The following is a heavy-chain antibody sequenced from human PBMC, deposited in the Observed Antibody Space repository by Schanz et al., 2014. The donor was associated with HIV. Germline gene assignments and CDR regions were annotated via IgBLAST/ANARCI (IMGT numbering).Heavy chain of an antibody. J-gene: IGHJ6*02. V-gene: IGHV1-2*02. D-gene: IGHD2-8*01. CDR3: ARDTNFVLDV. Sequence: QVQLVQSGTEVKKPGASVKVSCKASGYTFTNYFIHWVRQAPGQGLEWMGWINPNSGDTDYAQKFQGRVTMTRDTSISTAYMELSRLRSDDTAVYYCARDTNFVLDVWGQGTTVTVSS. CDR1: GYTFTNYF. CDR2: INPNSGDT.